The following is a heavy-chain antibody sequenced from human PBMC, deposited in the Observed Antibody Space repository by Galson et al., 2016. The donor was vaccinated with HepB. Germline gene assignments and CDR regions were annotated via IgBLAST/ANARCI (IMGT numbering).Heavy chain of an antibody. CDR2: IRGKAYGGPT. V-gene: IGHV3-49*03. CDR1: GFIFADYA. D-gene: IGHD4-11*01. Sequence: SLRLLCAGSGFIFADYAISWFRRAPGKGLEWVAFIRGKAYGGPTDYAASVKGRFTISRDDSKGFAYLQMSSLKTEDAAVYSCARGTPDYRPYYFDSWGQGTLVTVSS. CDR3: ARGTPDYRPYYFDS. J-gene: IGHJ4*02.